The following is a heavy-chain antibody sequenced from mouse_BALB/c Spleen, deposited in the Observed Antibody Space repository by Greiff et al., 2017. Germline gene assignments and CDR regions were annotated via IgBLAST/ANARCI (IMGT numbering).Heavy chain of an antibody. V-gene: IGHV5-9-4*01. CDR2: ISSGGSYT. J-gene: IGHJ3*01. D-gene: IGHD2-4*01. CDR3: ARVGDYDGTY. CDR1: GFTFSSYA. Sequence: EVKLVESGGGLVKPGGSLKLSCAASGFTFSSYAMSWVRQSPEKRLEWVAEISSGGSYTYYPDTVTGRFTISRDNAKNTLYLEMSSLRSEDTAMYYCARVGDYDGTYWGQGTLVTVSA.